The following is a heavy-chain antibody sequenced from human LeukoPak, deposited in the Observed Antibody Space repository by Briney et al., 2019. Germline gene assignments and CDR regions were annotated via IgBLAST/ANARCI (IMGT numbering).Heavy chain of an antibody. CDR1: GGSISSFY. D-gene: IGHD5-24*01. V-gene: IGHV4-4*07. CDR2: IYTSGST. Sequence: SETLCLTCTVSGGSISSFYWSWIRQPAGKGLEWIGRIYTSGSTNYNPSLKSRVSMSVDTSKNQFSLKLYSVTAADTAVYYCARGREMATTPFDYWGQGTLVTVSS. CDR3: ARGREMATTPFDY. J-gene: IGHJ4*02.